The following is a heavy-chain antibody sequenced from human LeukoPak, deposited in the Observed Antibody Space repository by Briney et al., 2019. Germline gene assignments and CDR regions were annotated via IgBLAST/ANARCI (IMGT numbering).Heavy chain of an antibody. CDR1: GGTFSSYA. CDR3: ASADYDFWSGYPPREGPLDY. V-gene: IGHV1-69*04. Sequence: ASVKVSCKASGGTFSSYAISWVRQAPGQGLEWMGRIIPILGIANYAQKFQGRVTITADKSTSTAYMELSSLRSEDTAVYYCASADYDFWSGYPPREGPLDYWGQGTLVTVSS. D-gene: IGHD3-3*01. CDR2: IIPILGIA. J-gene: IGHJ4*02.